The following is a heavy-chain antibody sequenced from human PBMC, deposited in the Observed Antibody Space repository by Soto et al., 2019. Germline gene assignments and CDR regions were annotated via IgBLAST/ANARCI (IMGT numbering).Heavy chain of an antibody. D-gene: IGHD3-22*01. CDR3: ARHPSRRYYDSSGYYYPLVYGMDV. CDR1: GGSISSSSYY. CDR2: IYYSGST. Sequence: SETLSLTCTVSGGSISSSSYYWGWIRQPPGKGLEWIGSIYYSGSTYYNPSLKSRVTISVDTSKNQFSLKLGSVTAADTAVYYCARHPSRRYYDSSGYYYPLVYGMDVWGQGTTVTVSS. V-gene: IGHV4-39*01. J-gene: IGHJ6*02.